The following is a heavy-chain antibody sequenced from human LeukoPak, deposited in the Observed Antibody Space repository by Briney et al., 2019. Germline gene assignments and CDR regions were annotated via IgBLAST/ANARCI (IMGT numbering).Heavy chain of an antibody. V-gene: IGHV3-9*01. Sequence: PGRSLRLSCAASGFTFDDYAMHWVRQAPGKGLEWVSGIGWNSGSIGYADSVKGRFTISRDNAKNSLFLQLNSLRAEDSALYYCVRGSAAPTWGQGTMVTVSS. CDR3: VRGSAAPT. CDR2: IGWNSGSI. J-gene: IGHJ3*01. D-gene: IGHD2-2*01. CDR1: GFTFDDYA.